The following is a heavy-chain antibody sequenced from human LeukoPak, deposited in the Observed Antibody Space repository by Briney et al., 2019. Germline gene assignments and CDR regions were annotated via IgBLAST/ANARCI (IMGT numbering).Heavy chain of an antibody. CDR1: GGSFSGYY. Sequence: SSETLSLTCAVYGGSFSGYYWSWIRQPPGKGLEWIGEINHSGSTNYNPSLKSRVTISVDTSKNQFSLKLSSVTAADTAVYYCAREASGPRWFDPWGQGTLVTVSS. J-gene: IGHJ5*02. V-gene: IGHV4-34*01. D-gene: IGHD3-10*01. CDR3: AREASGPRWFDP. CDR2: INHSGST.